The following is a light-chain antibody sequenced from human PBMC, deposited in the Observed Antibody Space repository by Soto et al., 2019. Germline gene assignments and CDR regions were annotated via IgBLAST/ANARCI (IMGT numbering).Light chain of an antibody. CDR1: SGHSSYI. CDR3: ATWDSNTRV. CDR2: LEGSGSY. J-gene: IGLJ1*01. V-gene: IGLV4-60*03. Sequence: QPVLTQSFSASASLGSSVKLTCTLSSGHSSYIIAWHQQQPGKAPRYLMKLEGSGSYNKGSGVPDRFSGSSSGADRYLTISNLQSEDEADYYCATWDSNTRVFGTGTKVTVL.